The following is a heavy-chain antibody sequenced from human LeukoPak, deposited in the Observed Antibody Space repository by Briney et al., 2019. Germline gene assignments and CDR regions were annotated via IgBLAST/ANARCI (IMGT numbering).Heavy chain of an antibody. CDR2: ISSSGVST. Sequence: GGSPRLSCAASAFTFNNYAMRWVRQAPGKGLEWVSGISSSGVSTYYADSVKGRFTISRDNSKNTLYLQMKSLRAEDTAVYYCAKREVYSSSSVFDYWGQGTLVTVSS. V-gene: IGHV3-23*01. CDR1: AFTFNNYA. CDR3: AKREVYSSSSVFDY. J-gene: IGHJ4*02. D-gene: IGHD6-6*01.